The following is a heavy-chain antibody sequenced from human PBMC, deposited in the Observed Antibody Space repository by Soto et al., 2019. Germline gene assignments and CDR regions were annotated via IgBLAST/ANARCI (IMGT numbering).Heavy chain of an antibody. D-gene: IGHD3-3*01. Sequence: PAGTLSLTCAVYGWSVTGYYWSWIRQPPGKGLEWIGEINHSGSTNYNPSLKSRVTISVDTSKNQFYLQLSSVTAADTAVYYCARGLAAISGGVINAFGMDVWGQGTTVTVSS. V-gene: IGHV4-34*01. CDR2: INHSGST. J-gene: IGHJ6*02. CDR3: ARGLAAISGGVINAFGMDV. CDR1: GWSVTGYY.